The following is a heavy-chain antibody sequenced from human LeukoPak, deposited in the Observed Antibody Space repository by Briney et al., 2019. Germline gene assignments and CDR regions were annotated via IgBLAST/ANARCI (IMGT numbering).Heavy chain of an antibody. CDR2: INPNSGGT. D-gene: IGHD3-10*01. CDR3: AKDLTALFRGVINPSPFDY. J-gene: IGHJ4*02. Sequence: ASVKVSCKASGYTFTGYYMHWVRQAPGQGLEWMGWINPNSGGTNYAQKFQGWVTMTRDTSISTAYMELSRLRSDDTAVYYCAKDLTALFRGVINPSPFDYWGQGTVVTVSS. CDR1: GYTFTGYY. V-gene: IGHV1-2*04.